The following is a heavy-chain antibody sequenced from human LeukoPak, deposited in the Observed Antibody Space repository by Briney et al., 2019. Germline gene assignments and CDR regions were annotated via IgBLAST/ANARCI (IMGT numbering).Heavy chain of an antibody. J-gene: IGHJ5*02. Sequence: ASVKVSCKASGYTFTSYAMNWVRQAPGQGLEWMGWINTNTGNPTYAQGFTGRFVFSLDTSVSTAYLQISSLKAEDTAVYYCARNPPTYCSGGSCYSSQPVSGINEDWFDPWGQGTLVTVSS. D-gene: IGHD2-15*01. V-gene: IGHV7-4-1*02. CDR1: GYTFTSYA. CDR3: ARNPPTYCSGGSCYSSQPVSGINEDWFDP. CDR2: INTNTGNP.